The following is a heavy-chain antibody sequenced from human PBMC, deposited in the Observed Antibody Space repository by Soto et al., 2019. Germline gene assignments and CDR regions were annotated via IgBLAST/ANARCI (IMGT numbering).Heavy chain of an antibody. D-gene: IGHD3-10*01. V-gene: IGHV1-69*02. J-gene: IGHJ4*02. CDR1: GGAFTRYT. CDR3: ATSYGSGSAHFDY. CDR2: IIPILRMA. Sequence: QVQLVQSGAEVKMPGSSVKVSCTASGGAFTRYTFSWVRQVPGQGLEWMGRIIPILRMADFAQKFQGRVTINADESTSTVYMKLSSMSSEDTAVYYCATSYGSGSAHFDYWGQGPLVTVS.